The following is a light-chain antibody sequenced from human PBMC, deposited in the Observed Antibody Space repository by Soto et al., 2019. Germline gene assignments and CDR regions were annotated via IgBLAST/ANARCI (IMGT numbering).Light chain of an antibody. CDR3: QQNNKWPPVT. J-gene: IGKJ4*01. Sequence: EVVMTQSPATCSVSPGEGVTLSCRASQTISNDLAWYQQKPGQAPRLLIYGASTRATGVPARFSGGGAGTEFTLTISSLQSEDFAFYYCQQNNKWPPVTFGGGTKVEIK. V-gene: IGKV3-15*01. CDR2: GAS. CDR1: QTISND.